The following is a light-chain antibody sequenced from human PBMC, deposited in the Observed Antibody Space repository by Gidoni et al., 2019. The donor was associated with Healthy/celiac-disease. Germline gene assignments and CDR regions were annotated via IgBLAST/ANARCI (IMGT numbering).Light chain of an antibody. CDR1: QSISSY. Sequence: DIQMTQSPSSLSASVGDRVTITCRASQSISSYLNWYQQKPGKAPKLRIYAASSLKTGVPSRFRGSGSGTDFTLTISSLQPEDFATYHCQHQGTFGQGTKVEIK. CDR2: AAS. CDR3: QHQGT. J-gene: IGKJ1*01. V-gene: IGKV1-39*01.